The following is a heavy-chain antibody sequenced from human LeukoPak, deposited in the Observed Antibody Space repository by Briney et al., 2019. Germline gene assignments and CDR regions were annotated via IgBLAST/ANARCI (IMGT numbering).Heavy chain of an antibody. CDR1: GGSISSSSYY. CDR3: ARDNRVSWAFDI. J-gene: IGHJ3*02. Sequence: SETQSLTCTVSGGSISSSSYYWGWIRQPPGKGLEWIGSIYYSGSTYYNPSLKSRVTISVDTSKNQFSLKLSSVTAADTAVYYCARDNRVSWAFDIWGQGTMVTVSS. V-gene: IGHV4-39*02. CDR2: IYYSGST. D-gene: IGHD1-14*01.